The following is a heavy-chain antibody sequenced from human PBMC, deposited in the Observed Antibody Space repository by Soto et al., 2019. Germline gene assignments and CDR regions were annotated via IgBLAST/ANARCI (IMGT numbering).Heavy chain of an antibody. D-gene: IGHD3-10*01. J-gene: IGHJ4*02. CDR3: AKEGLSLWFGEFPSYFDY. CDR1: GFTFSSYA. Sequence: GGSLRLSCAASGFTFSSYAMSWVRQAPGKGLEWVSAISGSGGSTYYADSVKGRFTISRDNSKNTLYLQMNSLRAEDTAVYYCAKEGLSLWFGEFPSYFDYWGQGTLVTVSS. V-gene: IGHV3-23*01. CDR2: ISGSGGST.